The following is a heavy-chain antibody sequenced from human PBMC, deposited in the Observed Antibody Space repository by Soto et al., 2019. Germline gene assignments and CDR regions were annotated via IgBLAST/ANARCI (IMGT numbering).Heavy chain of an antibody. Sequence: GGSLRLSCAVSGFTFSDHYMDWIRQIPGSGLEWIVRTRNKAIVFRTEYAASVRGSFTVSRDDSRSSLNLQMDSLRVEDTAVYYCVRATPYVGFDSWGQGALVTVSS. D-gene: IGHD3-16*01. CDR3: VRATPYVGFDS. V-gene: IGHV3-72*01. J-gene: IGHJ4*02. CDR2: TRNKAIVFRT. CDR1: GFTFSDHY.